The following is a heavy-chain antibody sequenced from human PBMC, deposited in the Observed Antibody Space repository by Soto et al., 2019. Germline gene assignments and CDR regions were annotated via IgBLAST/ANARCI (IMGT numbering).Heavy chain of an antibody. D-gene: IGHD1-1*01. CDR1: GYTFTSYA. J-gene: IGHJ4*02. V-gene: IGHV7-4-1*01. Sequence: ASVKVSCKASGYTFTSYAMNWVRQAPGQGLEWMGWINTNTGNPTYAQGFTGRFFFSLDTSVSTAYLQICSLKAEDTAVYYCATNWNEASTSAYWGQGTLVTVSS. CDR2: INTNTGNP. CDR3: ATNWNEASTSAY.